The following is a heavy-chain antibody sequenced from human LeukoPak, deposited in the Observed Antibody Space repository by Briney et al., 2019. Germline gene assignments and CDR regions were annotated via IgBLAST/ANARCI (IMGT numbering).Heavy chain of an antibody. D-gene: IGHD4-17*01. CDR1: GFNVTTNY. J-gene: IGHJ5*02. CDR2: IYSGGAT. V-gene: IGHV3-66*02. CDR3: LHDYGGEGGWFDP. Sequence: GGSLRLSCEVSGFNVTTNYMTWVRQAPGRGLQWVSVIYSGGATYYADSVKGRFTISRDNSKNTLYLHMNSLRPGDTAVYYCLHDYGGEGGWFDPWGQGTLVTVSS.